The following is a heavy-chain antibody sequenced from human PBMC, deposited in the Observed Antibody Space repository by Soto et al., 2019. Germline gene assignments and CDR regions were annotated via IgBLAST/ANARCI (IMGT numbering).Heavy chain of an antibody. CDR1: GGSISSYY. CDR2: IYYSGST. CDR3: ARFSGRPDYYYGMDV. V-gene: IGHV4-59*01. J-gene: IGHJ6*02. Sequence: SETLSLTCTASGGSISSYYWSWIRQPPGKGLEWIGYIYYSGSTKYNPSLKSRVTISVDTSTNQFSLKLSYVTAAGTAVYYCARFSGRPDYYYGMDVWGQGNTVTVSS. D-gene: IGHD1-1*01.